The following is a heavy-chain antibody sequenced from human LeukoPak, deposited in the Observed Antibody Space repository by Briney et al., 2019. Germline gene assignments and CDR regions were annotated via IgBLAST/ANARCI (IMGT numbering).Heavy chain of an antibody. V-gene: IGHV3-9*01. CDR2: ISWNSGSI. J-gene: IGHJ3*02. D-gene: IGHD3-22*01. Sequence: GRSLRLSCAASGFTFDDYAMHWVRQAPGKGLEWVSGISWNSGSIGYADSVKGRFTISRDNAKNSLYLQMNSLRAEDTALYYCAKDRRSGYYWEGAFDIWGQGTMVTVSS. CDR1: GFTFDDYA. CDR3: AKDRRSGYYWEGAFDI.